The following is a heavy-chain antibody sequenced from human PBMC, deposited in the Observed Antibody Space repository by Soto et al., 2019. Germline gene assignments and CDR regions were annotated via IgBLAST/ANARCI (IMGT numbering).Heavy chain of an antibody. CDR1: GGSISSYY. CDR3: ARGPIVVVPAAILYGMDV. D-gene: IGHD2-2*01. CDR2: IYYSGST. Sequence: SETLSLTCTVSGGSISSYYWSWIRQPPGKGLEWIGYIYYSGSTNYNPSLKSRVTISVDTSKNQFSLKLSSVTAADTAVYYCARGPIVVVPAAILYGMDVWGQGTTVTVSS. V-gene: IGHV4-59*01. J-gene: IGHJ6*02.